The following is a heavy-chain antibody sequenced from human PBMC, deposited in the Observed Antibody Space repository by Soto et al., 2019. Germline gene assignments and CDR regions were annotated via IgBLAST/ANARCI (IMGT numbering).Heavy chain of an antibody. D-gene: IGHD3-16*02. CDR2: ISYDGSNK. CDR3: ARDRDYDYVWGSYRLDAFDI. CDR1: GFTFSSYA. V-gene: IGHV3-30-3*01. Sequence: QVQLVESGGGVVQPGRSLRLSCAASGFTFSSYAMHWVRQAPGKGLEWVAVISYDGSNKYYADSVKGRFTISRDNSKNTLYLQMNSLSAEDTAVYYCARDRDYDYVWGSYRLDAFDIWGQGTMVTVSS. J-gene: IGHJ3*02.